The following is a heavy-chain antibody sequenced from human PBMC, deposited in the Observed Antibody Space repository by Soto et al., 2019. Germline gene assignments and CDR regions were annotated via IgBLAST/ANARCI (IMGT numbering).Heavy chain of an antibody. CDR1: GFSFRTFG. V-gene: IGHV3-33*01. Sequence: GGSLRLSCAVSGFSFRTFGFHWVRQPPGKGLQWVAVISPKGHSDSVEGRFTISRDNSKDTLYLEMNDLRAEDTAIYYCARDDAFGNENAFDLWGQGTMVTVSS. CDR3: ARDDAFGNENAFDL. D-gene: IGHD1-1*01. CDR2: ISPK. J-gene: IGHJ3*01.